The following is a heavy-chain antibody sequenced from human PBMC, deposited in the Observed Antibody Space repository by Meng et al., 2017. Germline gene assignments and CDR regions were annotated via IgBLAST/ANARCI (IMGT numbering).Heavy chain of an antibody. D-gene: IGHD6-13*01. Sequence: SVKVSCKASGGTFSSYAISWVRQAPGQGLEWMGGIIPIFGTANYAQKFQGRVTITTDESTSTAYMELSSLRSEDTAVYYCARGVFSSSSMALFDCWGQGTLVTVSS. V-gene: IGHV1-69*05. CDR3: ARGVFSSSSMALFDC. J-gene: IGHJ4*02. CDR1: GGTFSSYA. CDR2: IIPIFGTA.